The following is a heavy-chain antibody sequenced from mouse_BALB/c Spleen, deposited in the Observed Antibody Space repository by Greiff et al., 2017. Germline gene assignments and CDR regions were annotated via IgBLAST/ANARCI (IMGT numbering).Heavy chain of an antibody. D-gene: IGHD1-2*01. V-gene: IGHV1S135*01. CDR2: IDPYNGGT. J-gene: IGHJ3*01. CDR1: GYAFTSYN. Sequence: VQLKQSGPELVKPGASVKVSCKASGYAFTSYNMYWVKQSHGKSLEWIGYIDPYNGGTSYNQKFKGKATLTVDKSSSTAYMHLNSLTSEDSAVYYCASGYGSAWFAYWGQGTLVTVSA. CDR3: ASGYGSAWFAY.